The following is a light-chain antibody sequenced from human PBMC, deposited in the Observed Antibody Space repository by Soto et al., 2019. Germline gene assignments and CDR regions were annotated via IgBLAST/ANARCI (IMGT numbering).Light chain of an antibody. CDR1: QDISNY. V-gene: IGKV1-33*01. CDR3: QQFYNLPRT. Sequence: DIQMTQSPSSLSASVGDRVTITCQASQDISNYLNWYQQKPGKAPKILIYDVSVLEAGVPSRVSGGGFATHFSLTISTLQAEDAASYYYQQFYNLPRTFAGGTKVEI. CDR2: DVS. J-gene: IGKJ4*01.